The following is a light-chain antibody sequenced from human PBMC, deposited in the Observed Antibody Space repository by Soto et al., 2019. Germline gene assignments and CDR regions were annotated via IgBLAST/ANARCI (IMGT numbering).Light chain of an antibody. V-gene: IGKV1-33*01. CDR3: QQYDNLPVT. J-gene: IGKJ4*01. CDR1: QNITSD. Sequence: DIQMTQSPSSLSASVGDRVTITCRASQNITSDLNWYQQKPGKAPKLLIYDASNLETGVPSRFSGSGSGTDFTFTISSLQPEDIATYYCQQYDNLPVTFGGGTKVDIK. CDR2: DAS.